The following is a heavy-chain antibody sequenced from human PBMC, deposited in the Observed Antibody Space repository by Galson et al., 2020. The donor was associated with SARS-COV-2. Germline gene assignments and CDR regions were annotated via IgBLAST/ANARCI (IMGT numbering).Heavy chain of an antibody. J-gene: IGHJ4*02. Sequence: AGSLRLSCAASGFTFSSHWMSWVRQAPGKGLEWVTNINQDGSEKYYVDSVKGRFTISRDNARNSMFLQMSSLRVEDTAVYYCTRDRLTGLFDYWGQGTLVSVSS. D-gene: IGHD7-27*01. V-gene: IGHV3-7*01. CDR3: TRDRLTGLFDY. CDR2: INQDGSEK. CDR1: GFTFSSHW.